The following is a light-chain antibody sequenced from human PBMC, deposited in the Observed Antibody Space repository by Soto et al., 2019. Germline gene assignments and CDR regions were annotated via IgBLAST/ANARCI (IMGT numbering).Light chain of an antibody. CDR3: QQYDNWDRRT. Sequence: EIVMTQSPATLSVSPGERATLSCRASQSVSSNLAWYQQKPGQAPRLLIYDSSTMATGIPARFSGSGSGTEFTLTISSLQSEDFAVYYCQQYDNWDRRTFGQGTKLEIK. V-gene: IGKV3-15*01. J-gene: IGKJ2*01. CDR1: QSVSSN. CDR2: DSS.